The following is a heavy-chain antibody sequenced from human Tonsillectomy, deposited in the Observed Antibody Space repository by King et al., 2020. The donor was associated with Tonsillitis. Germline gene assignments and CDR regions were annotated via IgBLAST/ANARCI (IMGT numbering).Heavy chain of an antibody. Sequence: VQLVESGGVVVQPGGSLRLSCAASGFTFDDYTMHWVRQAPGKGLEWVSLISWDGGSTYYADSVKGRFTISRDNSKNSLYLQMNSLRTEDTALYYCAKASSGYYYKDWYFDLWGRGTLVTVSS. CDR2: ISWDGGST. CDR1: GFTFDDYT. V-gene: IGHV3-43*01. J-gene: IGHJ2*01. D-gene: IGHD3-22*01. CDR3: AKASSGYYYKDWYFDL.